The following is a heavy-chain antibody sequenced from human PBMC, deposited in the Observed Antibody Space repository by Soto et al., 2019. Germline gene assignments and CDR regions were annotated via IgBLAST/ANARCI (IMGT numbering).Heavy chain of an antibody. J-gene: IGHJ3*02. CDR3: ARGRFLEWFEGAFDI. CDR2: IYSGGST. D-gene: IGHD3-3*01. V-gene: IGHV3-53*04. CDR1: GFTVSSNY. Sequence: GGSLRLSCAASGFTVSSNYMSWVRQAPGKGLEWVSVIYSGGSTYYADSVKGRFTISRHNSKNTLYLQMNSLRAEDTAVYYCARGRFLEWFEGAFDIWGQGTMVTVSS.